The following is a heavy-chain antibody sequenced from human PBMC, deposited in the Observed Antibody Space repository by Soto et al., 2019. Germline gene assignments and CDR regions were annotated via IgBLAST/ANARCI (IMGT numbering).Heavy chain of an antibody. Sequence: PSETLSLTCTVSGGSISSSSYYWGWIRQPPGKGLEWIGSIYYSGSTYYNPSLKSRVTISVDTSKNQFSLKLSSVTAADTAVYYCARHSGAVAASNFDYWGQGTLVTVSS. V-gene: IGHV4-39*01. CDR2: IYYSGST. CDR3: ARHSGAVAASNFDY. CDR1: GGSISSSSYY. J-gene: IGHJ4*02. D-gene: IGHD6-19*01.